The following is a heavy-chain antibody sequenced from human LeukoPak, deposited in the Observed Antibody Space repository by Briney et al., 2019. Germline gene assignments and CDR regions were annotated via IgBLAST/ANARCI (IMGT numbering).Heavy chain of an antibody. CDR2: IYYNGDT. CDR1: GDSITGYS. CDR3: ARFIDEIDNWFDP. V-gene: IGHV4-59*01. Sequence: SETLSLTCSVSGDSITGYSWSWIRQTPGKGLEWIGYIYYNGDTHYNPSLNSRLSMSVDTPKKQFSLNLSSVTAADTAVYYCARFIDEIDNWFDPWGQGTLVTVSS. D-gene: IGHD3-16*02. J-gene: IGHJ5*02.